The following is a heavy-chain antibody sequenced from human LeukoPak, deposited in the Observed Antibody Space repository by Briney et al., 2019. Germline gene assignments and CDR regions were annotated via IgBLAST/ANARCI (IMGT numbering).Heavy chain of an antibody. J-gene: IGHJ4*02. D-gene: IGHD6-19*01. V-gene: IGHV3-30*02. Sequence: GGSLRLSCAASGFTFSTYAMHWVRQAPGKGLEWVAFIRYDGSNKYYADSVKDRFTISRDNSKNTLYLQMNSLRPEDTAVYYCAKDRGSGWYFHYWGQGTLVTVSS. CDR1: GFTFSTYA. CDR2: IRYDGSNK. CDR3: AKDRGSGWYFHY.